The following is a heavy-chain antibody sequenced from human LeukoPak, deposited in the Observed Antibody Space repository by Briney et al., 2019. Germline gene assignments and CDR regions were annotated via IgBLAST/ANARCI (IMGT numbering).Heavy chain of an antibody. D-gene: IGHD2-2*01. Sequence: ASVKVSCKASGYTFTGYYMHWVRQAPGQGLEWMGWINPNSGGTNYAQKFQGRVTMTRDTSISTAYMELSRLRSDDTAVYYCARAGRNSTSCYGEGYYYYYYGMDVWGQGTTVTVSS. CDR1: GYTFTGYY. V-gene: IGHV1-2*02. J-gene: IGHJ6*02. CDR3: ARAGRNSTSCYGEGYYYYYYGMDV. CDR2: INPNSGGT.